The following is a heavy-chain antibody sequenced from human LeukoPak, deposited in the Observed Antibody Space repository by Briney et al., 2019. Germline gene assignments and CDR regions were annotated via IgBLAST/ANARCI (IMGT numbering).Heavy chain of an antibody. D-gene: IGHD3-3*01. J-gene: IGHJ3*02. CDR3: ARGVGAFEI. V-gene: IGHV3-48*01. CDR2: MSGSSTTE. CDR1: GFTFSLYS. Sequence: GGSPRLSCAASGFTFSLYSMNWVRQARGKGLEGISYMSGSSTTEDYADSVKGRFTISRDNAKNSLYLQMSSLRAEDTAAYYCARGVGAFEIWGQGTMVTVSS.